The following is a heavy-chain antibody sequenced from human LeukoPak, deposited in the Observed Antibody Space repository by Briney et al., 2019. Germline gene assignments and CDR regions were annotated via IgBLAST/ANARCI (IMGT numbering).Heavy chain of an antibody. D-gene: IGHD3-9*01. Sequence: PSETLSLTCTVSGGSISSYYWSWIRQPPGKGLEWIGYIYYSGSTNYNPSLKSRVTISVDTSKNQFSLKLSSATAADTAVYYCARLGRYFDWLSDYYYYYMDVWGKGTTVTVSS. CDR2: IYYSGST. CDR1: GGSISSYY. J-gene: IGHJ6*03. V-gene: IGHV4-59*01. CDR3: ARLGRYFDWLSDYYYYYMDV.